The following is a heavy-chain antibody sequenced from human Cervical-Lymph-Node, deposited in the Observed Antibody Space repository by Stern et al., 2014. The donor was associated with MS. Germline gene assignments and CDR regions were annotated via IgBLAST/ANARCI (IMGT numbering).Heavy chain of an antibody. CDR3: ARGEGYRTHFDY. J-gene: IGHJ4*02. CDR2: INPNSGGP. CDR1: GYTFTGYY. D-gene: IGHD1-14*01. V-gene: IGHV1-2*06. Sequence: QVQLVESGAEVKKPGASVKVSCKASGYTFTGYYMHWVRQAPGQGLEWMGRINPNSGGPNYAQKFQGRVTMTRDTSISTAYMELSRLRSDDTAVYYCARGEGYRTHFDYWGQGTLVTVSS.